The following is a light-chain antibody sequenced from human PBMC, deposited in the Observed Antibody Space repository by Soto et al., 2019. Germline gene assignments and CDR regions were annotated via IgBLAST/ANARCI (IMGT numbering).Light chain of an antibody. V-gene: IGLV2-14*02. J-gene: IGLJ2*01. Sequence: QSVLTQPASVSGSPGQSITITCTGTRSDVGAYNLVSWYQQHPGKAPKVMIYDVSKRPSGVSDRFSGSKSGNTASLTISGLQAEDEADYYCCSYTGSLTLLFGGGTKVTVL. CDR3: CSYTGSLTLL. CDR1: RSDVGAYNL. CDR2: DVS.